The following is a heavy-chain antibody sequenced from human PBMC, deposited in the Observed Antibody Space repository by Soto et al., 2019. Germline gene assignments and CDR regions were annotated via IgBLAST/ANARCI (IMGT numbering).Heavy chain of an antibody. V-gene: IGHV3-23*01. CDR3: AWVLLIRHPPCSIDY. D-gene: IGHD3-10*01. Sequence: GGSLRLSCAASGVTLSRYAMRWCRLAPGKKLEWVSAISGSGGSTYYADSVKGRFTISRDNSKNTLYLQMNSLRAEDTAVYYCAWVLLIRHPPCSIDYPCQGTFVTGSS. CDR2: ISGSGGST. J-gene: IGHJ4*02. CDR1: GVTLSRYA.